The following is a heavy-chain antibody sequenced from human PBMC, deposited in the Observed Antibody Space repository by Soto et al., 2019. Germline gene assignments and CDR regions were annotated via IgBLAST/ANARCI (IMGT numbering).Heavy chain of an antibody. Sequence: GGSLGLSCAAYGFTFSSYSINWVRQAPGKGLEWVSSISSSSSYIYYADSVKGRFTISRDNAKNSLYLQMNSLRAEDTAVYYCARVPVLMVYALDYWGQGTLVTVSS. D-gene: IGHD2-8*01. J-gene: IGHJ4*02. V-gene: IGHV3-21*01. CDR1: GFTFSSYS. CDR3: ARVPVLMVYALDY. CDR2: ISSSSSYI.